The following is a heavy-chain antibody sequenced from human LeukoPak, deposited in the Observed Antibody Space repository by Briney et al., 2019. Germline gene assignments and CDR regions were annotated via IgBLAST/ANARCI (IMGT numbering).Heavy chain of an antibody. CDR2: ISGSGGST. Sequence: GGSLRLSCAASEFTFSSYAMSWVRQAPGKGLEWVSAISGSGGSTYYADSVKGRFTISRDNSKNTLYLQMNSLRAEDTAVYYCAKGYGYNFTPLDYWGQGTLVTVSS. D-gene: IGHD5-24*01. CDR1: EFTFSSYA. V-gene: IGHV3-23*01. CDR3: AKGYGYNFTPLDY. J-gene: IGHJ4*02.